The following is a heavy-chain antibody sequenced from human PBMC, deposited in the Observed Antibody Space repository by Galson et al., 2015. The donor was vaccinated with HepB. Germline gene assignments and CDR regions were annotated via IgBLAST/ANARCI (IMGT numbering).Heavy chain of an antibody. D-gene: IGHD3-3*01. Sequence: SVKVSCKASGYTFSSYSIAWVRQAPGQGLEWMGWISAYDSSTNYAQKFQGRVSMTTETSTTTAYMELRSLRSDDTAVYYCATGLTIFGVLIPMGYWGQGTLVTVSS. V-gene: IGHV1-18*01. CDR1: GYTFSSYS. CDR3: ATGLTIFGVLIPMGY. J-gene: IGHJ4*02. CDR2: ISAYDSST.